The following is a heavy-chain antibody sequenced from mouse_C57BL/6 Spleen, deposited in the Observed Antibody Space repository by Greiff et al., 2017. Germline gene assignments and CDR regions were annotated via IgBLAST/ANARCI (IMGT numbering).Heavy chain of an antibody. J-gene: IGHJ3*01. CDR2: IDPEDGDT. CDR1: GFNIKDYY. D-gene: IGHD1-1*01. V-gene: IGHV14-2*01. Sequence: EVQLQQSGAELVKPGASVKLSCTASGFNIKDYYMHWVKQRTEQGLEWIGRIDPEDGDTKYAPKFQGKATITAYTSSNTAYLQLSSLTSEDTDVYYCASDYYGSGYVAYWGQGTLVTVSA. CDR3: ASDYYGSGYVAY.